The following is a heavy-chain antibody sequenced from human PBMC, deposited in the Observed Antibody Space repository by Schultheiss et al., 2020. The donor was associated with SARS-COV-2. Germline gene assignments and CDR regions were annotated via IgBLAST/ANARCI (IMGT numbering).Heavy chain of an antibody. CDR1: GGSISSSNW. V-gene: IGHV4-4*02. Sequence: SETLSLTCAVSGGSISSSNWWSWVRQPPGKGLEWIGYIYYSGSTYYNPSLKSRVTISVDKSNNQFSLKLSSVTAADTAVYYCARVYDIHAFDIWGQGTMVTVSS. CDR2: IYYSGST. CDR3: ARVYDIHAFDI. D-gene: IGHD3-22*01. J-gene: IGHJ3*02.